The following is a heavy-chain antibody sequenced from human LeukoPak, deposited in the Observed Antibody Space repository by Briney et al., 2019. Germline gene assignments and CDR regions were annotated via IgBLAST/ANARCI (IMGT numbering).Heavy chain of an antibody. V-gene: IGHV3-23*05. CDR3: ARRAGEYSHPYDY. Sequence: GGSLRLSCAASGFTSSSSAMSWVRQAPGKGLEWVSFIYSGGNTHYSDSVKGRFTISRDNSKNTLYLQMNSLRAEDTAVYYCARRAGEYSHPYDYWGQGTLVTVSS. J-gene: IGHJ4*02. D-gene: IGHD4-17*01. CDR1: GFTSSSSA. CDR2: IYSGGNT.